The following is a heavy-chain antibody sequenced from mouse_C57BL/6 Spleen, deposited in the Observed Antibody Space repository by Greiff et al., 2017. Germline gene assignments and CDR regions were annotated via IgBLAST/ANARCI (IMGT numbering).Heavy chain of an antibody. D-gene: IGHD2-3*01. CDR3: TREYDGYYEGYWYFDV. CDR2: ISSGGDYI. CDR1: GFTFSSYA. J-gene: IGHJ1*03. V-gene: IGHV5-9-1*02. Sequence: EVKVVESGEGLVKPGGSLKLSCAASGFTFSSYAMSWVRQTPEKRLEWVAYISSGGDYIYYADTVKGRFTISRDNARNTLYLQMSSLKSEDTAMYYCTREYDGYYEGYWYFDVWGTGTTVTVSS.